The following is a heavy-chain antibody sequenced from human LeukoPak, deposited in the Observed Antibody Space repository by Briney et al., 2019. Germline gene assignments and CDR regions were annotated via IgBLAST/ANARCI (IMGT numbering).Heavy chain of an antibody. Sequence: GGSLRLSCAASGFTFDDYGMSWVRQAPGKGLEWVSGINWNGSSTGYADSVKGRFTISRDNAKNSLYLQMNSLRAEDTALYHCARKSPFQRVFDYWGQGTLVTVSS. CDR2: INWNGSST. V-gene: IGHV3-20*01. J-gene: IGHJ4*02. CDR3: ARKSPFQRVFDY. CDR1: GFTFDDYG.